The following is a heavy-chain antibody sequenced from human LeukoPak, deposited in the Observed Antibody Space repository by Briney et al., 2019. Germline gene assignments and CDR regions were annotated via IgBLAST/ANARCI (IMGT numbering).Heavy chain of an antibody. D-gene: IGHD3-10*01. J-gene: IGHJ4*02. Sequence: ASVKVSCKASGYTFTGYYVHWVRQAPGQGLEWMGWISPNSDDTDYAQKFQGRVTMTRDTSISTAYMELSRLRSDDTAVYYCARDLRGVIWYFDYWGQGTLVTVSS. V-gene: IGHV1-2*02. CDR1: GYTFTGYY. CDR3: ARDLRGVIWYFDY. CDR2: ISPNSDDT.